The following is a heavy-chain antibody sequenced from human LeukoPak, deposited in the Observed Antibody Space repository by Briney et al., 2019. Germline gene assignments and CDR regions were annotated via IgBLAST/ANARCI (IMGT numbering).Heavy chain of an antibody. CDR1: GFSLRRPW. D-gene: IGHD3-3*01. Sequence: GGPRRPSWKAPGFSLRRPWRTWAPRAPGKGWEWASYISSSGTYLYYADSVKGRFTISRDNAKDSLYLQMNSLRVEDTAVYFCARGLFGVINPTDYWGQGTLVTVSS. J-gene: IGHJ4*02. V-gene: IGHV3-21*01. CDR3: ARGLFGVINPTDY. CDR2: ISSSGTYL.